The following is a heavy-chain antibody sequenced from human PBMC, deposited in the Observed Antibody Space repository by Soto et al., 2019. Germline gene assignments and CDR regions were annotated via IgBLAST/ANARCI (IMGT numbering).Heavy chain of an antibody. J-gene: IGHJ5*02. CDR2: IHLSGRV. CDR3: ARTPTRGGSAWLDP. CDR1: GGSFSDYY. Sequence: QVQLQQWGSGLLKPSETLSLTCAISGGSFSDYYWHWIRQAPGKGLEWIGEIHLSGRVNFTPSLKSRATLSMDTSKNQFFLTLRSVTAADTAVYYCARTPTRGGSAWLDPWGRGNLVTVSS. V-gene: IGHV4-34*01. D-gene: IGHD3-16*01.